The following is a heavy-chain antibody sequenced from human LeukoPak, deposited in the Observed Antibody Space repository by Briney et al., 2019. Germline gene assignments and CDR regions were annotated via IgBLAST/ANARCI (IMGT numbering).Heavy chain of an antibody. Sequence: SETLSLTCTVSGGSISGSSYYWGWIRQPPGKGLEWIGSIYYSGSTYYNPSLKSRVTISVDTSKNQFSLKLSSVTAADTAVYYCARRKDSYVDYWGQGTLVTVSS. CDR3: ARRKDSYVDY. CDR1: GGSISGSSYY. D-gene: IGHD5-18*01. CDR2: IYYSGST. J-gene: IGHJ4*02. V-gene: IGHV4-39*01.